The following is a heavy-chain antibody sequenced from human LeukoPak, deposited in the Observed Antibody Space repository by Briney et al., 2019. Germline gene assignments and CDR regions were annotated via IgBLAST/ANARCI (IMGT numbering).Heavy chain of an antibody. CDR2: IKQDGSEK. V-gene: IGHV3-7*01. D-gene: IGHD2-2*01. J-gene: IGHJ5*02. CDR1: GFTFSSYW. CDR3: ARGPPFCSSTSCSGTTFDP. Sequence: GGSLRLSCAASGFTFSSYWMSWVRQAPRKGLEWVANIKQDGSEKYYVDSVKGRFTISRDNAKNSLYLQMNSLRAEDTAVYYCARGPPFCSSTSCSGTTFDPWGQGTLVTVSS.